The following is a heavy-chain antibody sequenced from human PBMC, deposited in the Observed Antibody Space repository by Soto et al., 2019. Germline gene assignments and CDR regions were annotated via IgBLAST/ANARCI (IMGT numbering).Heavy chain of an antibody. CDR1: GFTFSDSD. CDR2: ISISGLTI. Sequence: PXGALRLSRAASGFTFSDSDMSWVRQAPGKGLEWVSYISISGLTIYYAESVKGRFTISRDSAKNSLSLQMNSLRAEDTAVYYCASIRPAPDWYFDLWGRGTLVTVSS. J-gene: IGHJ2*01. V-gene: IGHV3-11*01. CDR3: ASIRPAPDWYFDL. D-gene: IGHD3-16*01.